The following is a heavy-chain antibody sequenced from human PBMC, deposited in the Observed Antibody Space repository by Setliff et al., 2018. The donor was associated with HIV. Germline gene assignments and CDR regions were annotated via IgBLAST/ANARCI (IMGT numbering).Heavy chain of an antibody. V-gene: IGHV1-18*01. CDR3: ARGMDYYDTSGYYQYYFDY. Sequence: RASVKVSCKASGYTFTSFGISWVRQAPGQGPEWMGWISAYNGNTNYAQKVQGRVTMTRDTSISTAYMELSRLRSDDTAVYYCARGMDYYDTSGYYQYYFDYWGQGTLVTVSS. CDR2: ISAYNGNT. J-gene: IGHJ4*02. CDR1: GYTFTSFG. D-gene: IGHD3-22*01.